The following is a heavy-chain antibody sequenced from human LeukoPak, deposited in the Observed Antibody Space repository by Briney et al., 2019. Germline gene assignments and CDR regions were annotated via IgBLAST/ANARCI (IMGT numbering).Heavy chain of an antibody. CDR3: AKDVRIQPRYGHFDY. CDR2: IYHSGST. J-gene: IGHJ4*02. D-gene: IGHD5-18*01. V-gene: IGHV4-4*02. CDR1: GGSISSPNW. Sequence: SGTLSLTCAVSGGSISSPNWWSWVRQPPGKGLEWIGEIYHSGSTNYNPSLKSRVTISLDKSKNQFSLKLSSVTAADTAVYYCAKDVRIQPRYGHFDYWGQGTLVTVSS.